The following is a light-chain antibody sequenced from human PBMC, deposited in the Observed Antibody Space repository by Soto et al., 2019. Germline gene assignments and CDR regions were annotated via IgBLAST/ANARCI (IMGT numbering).Light chain of an antibody. V-gene: IGLV1-40*01. CDR2: NNN. CDR3: QSYDSSLSGVL. CDR1: SSNIGAGYD. J-gene: IGLJ2*01. Sequence: QSVLTQPPSVSGAPGQRVTISCTGSSSNIGAGYDVQWYQQLTGTAPKLLIYNNNNRPSGVLDRFSGSKSGTSASLAITGLQAEDEADYYCQSYDSSLSGVLFGGGTQLTVL.